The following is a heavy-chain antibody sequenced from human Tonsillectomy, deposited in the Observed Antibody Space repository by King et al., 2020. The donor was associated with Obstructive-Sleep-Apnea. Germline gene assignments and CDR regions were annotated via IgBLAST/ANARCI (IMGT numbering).Heavy chain of an antibody. V-gene: IGHV1-46*03. CDR1: GYTFTSYY. Sequence: VQLVESGAEVKKPGASVMLSCKASGYTFTSYYMYWVRQAPGQGLEWVGIINPSDGGAFYAQKFQGRVTMTRDTSTSTVYMELSSLRSEDTAVYYCARDATDYDSSGYYKGLDYWGQGTLVTVSS. CDR3: ARDATDYDSSGYYKGLDY. CDR2: INPSDGGA. J-gene: IGHJ4*02. D-gene: IGHD3-22*01.